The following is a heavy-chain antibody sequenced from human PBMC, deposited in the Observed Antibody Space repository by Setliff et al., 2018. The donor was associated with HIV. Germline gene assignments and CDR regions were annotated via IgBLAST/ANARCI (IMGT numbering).Heavy chain of an antibody. J-gene: IGHJ6*03. CDR1: GASISSSSYY. Sequence: SETLSLTCTVSGASISSSSYYWGWIRQPPGKGLEWIGFIYYSGNTYYNPSLKSRFTISVDTSKRQFSLKLRSVTPEDSAVYYCARDGTRQMWGSDYFHYYYIDVWDKGTTVTVSS. CDR3: ARDGTRQMWGSDYFHYYYIDV. CDR2: IYYSGNT. V-gene: IGHV4-39*02. D-gene: IGHD1-7*01.